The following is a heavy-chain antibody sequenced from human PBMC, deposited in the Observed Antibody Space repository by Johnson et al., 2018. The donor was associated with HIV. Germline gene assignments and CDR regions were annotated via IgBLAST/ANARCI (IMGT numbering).Heavy chain of an antibody. D-gene: IGHD5-24*01. J-gene: IGHJ3*02. CDR3: ARACRDGYTCDVFDI. CDR1: GFTFSSYG. CDR2: ISYDGSNK. V-gene: IGHV3-30*19. Sequence: QVQLVESGGGVVQPGRSLRLSCAASGFTFSSYGMHWVRQAPGKGLEWVAFISYDGSNKYYADSVNGRFTISRDNSKNTLYLQMNSLRAEDTAVYYCARACRDGYTCDVFDIWGQGTMVTVSS.